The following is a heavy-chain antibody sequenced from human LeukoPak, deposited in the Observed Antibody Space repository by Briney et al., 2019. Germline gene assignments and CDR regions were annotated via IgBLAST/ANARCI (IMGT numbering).Heavy chain of an antibody. D-gene: IGHD6-19*01. Sequence: SETLSLTRTVSGGSISSSSYYWGWIRQPPGKGLEWIGSIYYSGSTYYNPSLKSRVTISVDTSKNQFSLKLSSVTAADTAVYYCARHRQWLTPFDYWGQGTLVTVSS. V-gene: IGHV4-39*01. CDR1: GGSISSSSYY. CDR3: ARHRQWLTPFDY. CDR2: IYYSGST. J-gene: IGHJ4*02.